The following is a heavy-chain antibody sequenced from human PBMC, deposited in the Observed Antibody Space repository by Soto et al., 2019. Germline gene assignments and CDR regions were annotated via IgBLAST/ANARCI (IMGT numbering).Heavy chain of an antibody. J-gene: IGHJ3*02. CDR1: GFTLSSSE. CDR3: ARGLEYYFKPGVFDI. D-gene: IGHD1-26*01. CDR2: AGSSGNTK. Sequence: LRLSCAASGFTLSSSEMNWVRQAPGKGLEWVSYAGSSGNTKYYADSVKGRFTISRDNAKNSLYLQMNSLRAEDTAVYYCARGLEYYFKPGVFDIWGQGTMVTVSS. V-gene: IGHV3-48*03.